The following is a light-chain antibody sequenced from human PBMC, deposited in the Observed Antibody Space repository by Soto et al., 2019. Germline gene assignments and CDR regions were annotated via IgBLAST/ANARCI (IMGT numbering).Light chain of an antibody. CDR2: VAS. CDR3: QQSYSTPYT. V-gene: IGKV1-39*01. Sequence: DIQMTQSPSSLSASVGDRVTITCRASQSISSNLNWYQQKPGEAPKLLIYVASSLQSGVPSRFSGSESGTDYTLTISSLQPDDFATYYCQQSYSTPYTFCQGTKLEIK. CDR1: QSISSN. J-gene: IGKJ2*01.